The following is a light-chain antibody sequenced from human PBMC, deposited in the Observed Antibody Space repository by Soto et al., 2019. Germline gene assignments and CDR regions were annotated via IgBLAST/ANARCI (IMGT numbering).Light chain of an antibody. Sequence: QSVLTQPPSVSGAPGQRVTISCTGSSSNIGAGYDVHWYQQVPGTAPKLLISGNNNRPSGVPDRFSGSKSGTTASLTISGLQAEDEADYYCSSYAGSNNFVFGTGTKVTVL. V-gene: IGLV1-40*01. CDR3: SSYAGSNNFV. CDR2: GNN. CDR1: SSNIGAGYD. J-gene: IGLJ1*01.